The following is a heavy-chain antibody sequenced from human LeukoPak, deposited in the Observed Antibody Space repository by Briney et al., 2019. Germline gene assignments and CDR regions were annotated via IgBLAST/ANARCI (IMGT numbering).Heavy chain of an antibody. J-gene: IGHJ4*02. CDR1: GGSISSSSYY. CDR2: IYYSGST. D-gene: IGHD6-19*01. Sequence: SETLSLTCTVSGGSISSSSYYWGWIRQPPGKGLEWIGSIYYSGSTYYNPSLKSRVTISVDTSKNQFSLKLSSVTAADTAVYYCASLQYSSGRYGFDYWGQGTLVTVPS. V-gene: IGHV4-39*07. CDR3: ASLQYSSGRYGFDY.